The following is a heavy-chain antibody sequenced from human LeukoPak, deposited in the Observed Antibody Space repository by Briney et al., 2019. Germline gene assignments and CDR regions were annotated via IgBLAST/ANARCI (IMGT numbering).Heavy chain of an antibody. J-gene: IGHJ6*03. Sequence: SVTVSCKASGGTFSSYAISWVRQAPGQGLEWMGGIIPIFGTANYAQKFQGRVTITADESTSTAYMELSSLRSEDTAVYYCARGRDGYNWYYYYMDVWGKGTTVTISS. CDR1: GGTFSSYA. D-gene: IGHD5-24*01. CDR3: ARGRDGYNWYYYYMDV. V-gene: IGHV1-69*13. CDR2: IIPIFGTA.